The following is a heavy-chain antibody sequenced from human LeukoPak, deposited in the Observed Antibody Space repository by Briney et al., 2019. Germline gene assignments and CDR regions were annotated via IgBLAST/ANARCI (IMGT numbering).Heavy chain of an antibody. J-gene: IGHJ5*02. CDR3: AKDPDSSGYYGWFDP. D-gene: IGHD3-22*01. Sequence: TGGSLRLSCAASGFTFSSYAMSWVRQAPGKGLEWVSAISGSGGSTYYADSVKGRFTISRDNSKNTLYLQMNSLRAEDTAVYYCAKDPDSSGYYGWFDPWGQGTLVTVSS. V-gene: IGHV3-23*01. CDR2: ISGSGGST. CDR1: GFTFSSYA.